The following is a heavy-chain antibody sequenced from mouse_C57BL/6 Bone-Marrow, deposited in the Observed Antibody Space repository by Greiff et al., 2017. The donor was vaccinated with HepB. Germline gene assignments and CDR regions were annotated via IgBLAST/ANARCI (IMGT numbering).Heavy chain of an antibody. V-gene: IGHV1-72*01. CDR1: GYTFTSYW. CDR2: IDPNSGGT. D-gene: IGHD2-4*01. CDR3: ARIYYDYDGAWFAY. J-gene: IGHJ3*01. Sequence: QVQLKQPGAELVKPGASVKLSCKASGYTFTSYWMHWVKQRPGRGLEWIGRIDPNSGGTKYNEKFKSKATLTVDKPSSTAYMQLSSLTSEDSAVYYCARIYYDYDGAWFAYWGQGTLVTVSA.